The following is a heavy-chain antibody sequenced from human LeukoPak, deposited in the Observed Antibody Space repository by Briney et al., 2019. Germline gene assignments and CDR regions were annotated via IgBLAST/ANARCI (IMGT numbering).Heavy chain of an antibody. Sequence: GGSLRLSCAASGFAFSTYWIHWVRQAPGKGLVWVLSINRDGSRTYYADSVKGRFTISRDNAKNTLYLQMNSLRAEDTAVFYCARDEGSEVPSIRGFDFWGQGTLVTVSS. CDR2: INRDGSRT. J-gene: IGHJ4*02. CDR3: ARDEGSEVPSIRGFDF. V-gene: IGHV3-74*01. D-gene: IGHD3-3*02. CDR1: GFAFSTYW.